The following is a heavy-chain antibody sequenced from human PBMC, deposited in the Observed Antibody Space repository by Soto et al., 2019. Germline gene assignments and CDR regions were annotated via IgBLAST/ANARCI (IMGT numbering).Heavy chain of an antibody. V-gene: IGHV4-39*02. CDR3: ARDLDTGYYSFMDV. J-gene: IGHJ6*02. Sequence: SETLSLTCTVSGGSISSSSYYWGWIRHPPGKGLEWIGSIYYRGSTYYHPSPKNRATISVDTSKNQFSLKLSSVTAADTAVYYCARDLDTGYYSFMDVLGQGTTVTVSS. CDR1: GGSISSSSYY. CDR2: IYYRGST. D-gene: IGHD5-18*01.